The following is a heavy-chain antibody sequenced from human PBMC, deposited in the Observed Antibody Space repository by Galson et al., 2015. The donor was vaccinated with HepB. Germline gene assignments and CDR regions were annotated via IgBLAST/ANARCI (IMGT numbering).Heavy chain of an antibody. J-gene: IGHJ4*02. CDR1: GFSLSSYN. CDR3: GRDGDKSGEIDY. Sequence: SLRLSCAASGFSLSSYNMDWVRQAPGKGLEWVSYINRGSTTIYYTDAVKGRFTISRDNAKNSLYLQMNSLRDEDSAVYFCGRDGDKSGEIDYWGQGTLVTVSS. CDR2: INRGSTTI. D-gene: IGHD4-23*01. V-gene: IGHV3-48*02.